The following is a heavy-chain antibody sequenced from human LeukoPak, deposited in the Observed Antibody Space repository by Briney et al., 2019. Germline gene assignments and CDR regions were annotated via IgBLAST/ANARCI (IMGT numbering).Heavy chain of an antibody. CDR3: AREYYDFWSGYYRGTWVDY. J-gene: IGHJ4*02. D-gene: IGHD3-3*01. CDR1: GFTFSSYW. CDR2: IKQDGSEK. Sequence: GGSLRLSCAASGFTFSSYWMSWVRQAPGKGLEWVANIKQDGSEKYYVDSVKGRFTISRDNAKNSLYLQMNSLRAEDTAVYYCAREYYDFWSGYYRGTWVDYWGQGTLVTVSS. V-gene: IGHV3-7*01.